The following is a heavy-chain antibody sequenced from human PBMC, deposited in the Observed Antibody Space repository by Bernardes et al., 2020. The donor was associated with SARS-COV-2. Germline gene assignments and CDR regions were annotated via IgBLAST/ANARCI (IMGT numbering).Heavy chain of an antibody. CDR1: GYTFTGYY. CDR2: INPNSGGT. V-gene: IGHV1-2*02. CDR3: ARAPSIYNWNYEYY. D-gene: IGHD1-7*01. J-gene: IGHJ4*02. Sequence: AAVKASCKASGYTFTGYYMHWVRQAPGQGLEWMGWINPNSGGTNYAQKFQGRVTMTRDTSISTAYMDLSRLRSDDTALYYCARAPSIYNWNYEYYWGQGTLVTVSS.